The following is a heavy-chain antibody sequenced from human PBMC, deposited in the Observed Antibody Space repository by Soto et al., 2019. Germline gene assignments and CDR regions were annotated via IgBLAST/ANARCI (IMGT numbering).Heavy chain of an antibody. CDR1: GFTFSPYA. V-gene: IGHV3-48*02. CDR2: ISSSSSTI. J-gene: IGHJ4*02. Sequence: EVQLVESGGGLVQPGGSLRLSCAASGFTFSPYAMNWVRQAPGKGLEWVSYISSSSSTIYYADSVKGRFTISRDNARRSLYLQLNNLRDEDTAIYYCARDADGNCDYWGQGTLVTVSS. CDR3: ARDADGNCDY.